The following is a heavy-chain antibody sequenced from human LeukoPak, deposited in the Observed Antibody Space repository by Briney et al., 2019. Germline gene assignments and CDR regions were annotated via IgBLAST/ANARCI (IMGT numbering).Heavy chain of an antibody. CDR1: GYTFTSYY. D-gene: IGHD2-8*01. CDR2: INPSGGST. J-gene: IGHJ6*03. Sequence: ASVKVSCKASGYTFTSYYMHWVRQAPGQGLEWMGIINPSGGSTSYAQKFQGRVTMTRDTSISTAYMELSRLRSDDTAVYYCARVVPDYYYYMDVWGKGTTVTVSS. CDR3: ARVVPDYYYYMDV. V-gene: IGHV1-46*01.